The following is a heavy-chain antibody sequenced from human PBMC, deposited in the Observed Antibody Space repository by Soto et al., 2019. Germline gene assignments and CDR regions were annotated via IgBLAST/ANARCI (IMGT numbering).Heavy chain of an antibody. V-gene: IGHV6-1*01. CDR3: ARDPPDFNSGFDY. Sequence: SQTLSLTCALSGDSVSNNGATWNWIRQSPSRGLEWLGRAYYRSRWHYDYATSVRSRMTINPDTSKNQFSLQLNSVTPEDTAVYYCARDPPDFNSGFDYWGQGTLVTVSS. D-gene: IGHD1-26*01. CDR1: GDSVSNNGAT. CDR2: AYYRSRWHY. J-gene: IGHJ4*02.